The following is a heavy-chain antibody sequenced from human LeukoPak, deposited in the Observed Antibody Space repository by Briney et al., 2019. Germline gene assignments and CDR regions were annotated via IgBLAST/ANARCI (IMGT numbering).Heavy chain of an antibody. J-gene: IGHJ4*02. CDR1: GYTFTGYF. CDR3: AREYMVRGVIFDY. V-gene: IGHV1-2*02. Sequence: ASVKVSCKASGYTFTGYFVHWVRQAPGQGLQWMGWINPNTGGTNYAQKFQGRVTMTRDTSTSTVYMELSSLRSEDTAVYYCAREYMVRGVIFDYWGQGTLVTVSS. D-gene: IGHD3-10*01. CDR2: INPNTGGT.